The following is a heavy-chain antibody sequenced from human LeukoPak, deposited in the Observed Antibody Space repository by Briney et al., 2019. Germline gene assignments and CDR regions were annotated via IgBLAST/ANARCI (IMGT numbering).Heavy chain of an antibody. CDR2: INPSGGST. Sequence: ASVKVSCKASGYTFTSYYMHWVRQAPGQGLEWMGIINPSGGSTSYAQKFQGRVTMTRDTSTSTVYMELSSLRSEDTAVYHCARAKRTGTNKHYYCSGGSCYPDYWGQGTLVTVSS. J-gene: IGHJ4*02. CDR1: GYTFTSYY. V-gene: IGHV1-46*01. CDR3: ARAKRTGTNKHYYCSGGSCYPDY. D-gene: IGHD2-15*01.